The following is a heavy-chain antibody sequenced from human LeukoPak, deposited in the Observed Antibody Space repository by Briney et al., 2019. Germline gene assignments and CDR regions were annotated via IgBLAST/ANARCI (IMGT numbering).Heavy chain of an antibody. D-gene: IGHD3-10*01. J-gene: IGHJ3*02. V-gene: IGHV3-30*03. Sequence: PGRSLRLSCAASGFTFSSYGMHWVRQAPGKGLEWVAVISYDGSNKYYADSVKGRFTISRDNSKNTLYLQMNSLRAEDTAVYYCAREGVGRGPLGFGAFDIWAKGQWSPSLQ. CDR3: AREGVGRGPLGFGAFDI. CDR2: ISYDGSNK. CDR1: GFTFSSYG.